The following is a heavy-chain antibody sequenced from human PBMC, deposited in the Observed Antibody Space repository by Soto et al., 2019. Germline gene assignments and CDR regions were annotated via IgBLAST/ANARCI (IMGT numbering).Heavy chain of an antibody. Sequence: EVQLLESGGGLVQPGGSLRLSCAASGFTFSSYAMSWVRQAPGKGLEWVSGISDSGGSTYYADSVKGRFTISRDNSKNELYLQMNSVRAEDTAVDYCASGTGGTGCSSIHYWCQGTLVTVSS. CDR1: GFTFSSYA. CDR3: ASGTGGTGCSSIHY. CDR2: ISDSGGST. J-gene: IGHJ4*02. V-gene: IGHV3-23*01. D-gene: IGHD2-8*02.